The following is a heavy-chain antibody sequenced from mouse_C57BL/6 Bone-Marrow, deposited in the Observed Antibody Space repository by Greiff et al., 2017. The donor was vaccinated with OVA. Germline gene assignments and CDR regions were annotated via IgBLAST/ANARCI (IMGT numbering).Heavy chain of an antibody. J-gene: IGHJ1*03. D-gene: IGHD2-1*01. CDR2: INSAGSAK. V-gene: IGHV11-2*01. CDR3: MRYGNYWYFDV. CDR1: GFTFSGFW. Sequence: EVQLVETGGGLVRPGGSRGLSCEGSGFTFSGFWMSWVRQTPGQTLEWIGDINSAGSAKNYEQAIKDRFTIVRDNDKSTLYLQMSNVRSEDTAKYFCMRYGNYWYFDVWGTGTTVTVSS.